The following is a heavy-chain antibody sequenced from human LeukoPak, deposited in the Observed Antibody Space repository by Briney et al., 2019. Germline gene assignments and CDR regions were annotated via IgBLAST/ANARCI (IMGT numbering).Heavy chain of an antibody. CDR3: ARYEWLAYVSMDV. CDR1: GGSISSGDYY. J-gene: IGHJ6*02. Sequence: SGTLSLTCTVSGGSISSGDYYWNWIRQPPGKGLEWIGYIYYGGSPYYNPSLKSRVTISVDTSKNQFSLKLSSVTAADTAVYYCARYEWLAYVSMDVWGQGTTVTVSS. D-gene: IGHD6-19*01. V-gene: IGHV4-30-4*02. CDR2: IYYGGSP.